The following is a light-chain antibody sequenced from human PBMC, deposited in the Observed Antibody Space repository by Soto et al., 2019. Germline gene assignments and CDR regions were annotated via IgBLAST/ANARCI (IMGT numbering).Light chain of an antibody. CDR3: QHYGSSVWT. CDR2: SAS. Sequence: EIVLTQSPGTLSLSPGERATLSCRASQTVPSNYLAWYQQKSGQTPRLLIYSASSRATGIPDRFSGSGSGTDFTLTVSRLEPEDFAVYYCQHYGSSVWTFGQGTKVDIK. J-gene: IGKJ1*01. CDR1: QTVPSNY. V-gene: IGKV3-20*01.